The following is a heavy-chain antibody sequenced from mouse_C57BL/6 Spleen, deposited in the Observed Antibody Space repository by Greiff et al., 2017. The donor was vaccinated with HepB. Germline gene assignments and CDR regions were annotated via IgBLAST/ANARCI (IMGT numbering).Heavy chain of an antibody. CDR2: INPSSGYT. CDR1: GYTFTSYW. Sequence: QVQLKQSGAELAKPGASVKLSCKASGYTFTSYWMHWVKQRPGQGLEWIGYINPSSGYTKYNQKFKDKATSTADKSSSTAYMQLSSLTYEDSAVYYCARKFYYDYDPFDYWGQGTTLTVSS. CDR3: ARKFYYDYDPFDY. J-gene: IGHJ2*01. V-gene: IGHV1-7*01. D-gene: IGHD2-4*01.